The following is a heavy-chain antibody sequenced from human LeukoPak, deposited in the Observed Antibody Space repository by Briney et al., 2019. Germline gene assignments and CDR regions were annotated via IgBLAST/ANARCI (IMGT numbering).Heavy chain of an antibody. D-gene: IGHD3-3*01. Sequence: PGGSLRLSCAASAFTFRTYYMSWVRQAPGKGLEWVAMIKPDGSEKYYVDSVKGLFTISRDNAKNSLYLQMTSLKAEDTAVYYCTRDASGDTTSGDRMDFWGQGTTVTVSS. CDR2: IKPDGSEK. CDR3: TRDASGDTTSGDRMDF. J-gene: IGHJ6*02. V-gene: IGHV3-7*05. CDR1: AFTFRTYY.